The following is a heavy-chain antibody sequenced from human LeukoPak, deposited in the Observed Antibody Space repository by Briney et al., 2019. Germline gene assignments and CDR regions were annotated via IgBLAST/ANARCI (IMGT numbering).Heavy chain of an antibody. Sequence: ASVKVSCKASGYTFTSYYMHWVRQAPGQGLEWMGIINPSGGSTSYAQKSQGRVTMTRDTSTSTVYMELSSLRSEDTAVYYCARGSSAGSSVGWFDPWGQGTLVTVSS. CDR3: ARGSSAGSSVGWFDP. D-gene: IGHD6-6*01. CDR2: INPSGGST. J-gene: IGHJ5*02. V-gene: IGHV1-46*01. CDR1: GYTFTSYY.